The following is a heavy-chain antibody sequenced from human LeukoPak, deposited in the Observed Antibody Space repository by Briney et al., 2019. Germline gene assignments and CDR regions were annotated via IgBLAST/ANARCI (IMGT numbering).Heavy chain of an antibody. J-gene: IGHJ4*02. V-gene: IGHV3-53*01. D-gene: IGHD5-12*01. CDR1: GITVSDKY. CDR3: ARDRSGYSGYECQAY. Sequence: GGSLRLSCEVSGITVSDKYMSWVRQAPGKGLECVSLIYGGGDTYYADSVKGRFTISRDNSKNTLYLQMNSLRAEDTAVYYCARDRSGYSGYECQAYWGQGTLVTVSS. CDR2: IYGGGDT.